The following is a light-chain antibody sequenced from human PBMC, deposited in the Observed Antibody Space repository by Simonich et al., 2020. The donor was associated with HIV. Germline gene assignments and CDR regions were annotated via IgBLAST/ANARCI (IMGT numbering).Light chain of an antibody. CDR3: QQYGSSLTWT. CDR2: DAS. CDR1: QSVSSSY. J-gene: IGKJ1*01. V-gene: IGKV3D-20*01. Sequence: EIVLTQSPGTLSLSPGERATLSCRASQSVSSSYLAWYQQKPGLAPRLLIYDASSRATGIPDRFSGSGSGTDFTLTISRLEPEDFAVYYCQQYGSSLTWTFGQGTKVEIK.